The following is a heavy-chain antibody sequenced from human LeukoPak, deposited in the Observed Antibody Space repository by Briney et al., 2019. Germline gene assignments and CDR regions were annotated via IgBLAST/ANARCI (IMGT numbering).Heavy chain of an antibody. J-gene: IGHJ4*02. Sequence: GGSLRLSCAASGFTFSSYAMHWVRQAPGKGLEWVAVISYDGSNKYYADSVKGRFTISRDNSKNTLYLQMNSLRAEDTAVYYCATQVIQLWGTDYWGQGTLVTVSS. CDR2: ISYDGSNK. CDR1: GFTFSSYA. CDR3: ATQVIQLWGTDY. V-gene: IGHV3-30-3*01. D-gene: IGHD5-18*01.